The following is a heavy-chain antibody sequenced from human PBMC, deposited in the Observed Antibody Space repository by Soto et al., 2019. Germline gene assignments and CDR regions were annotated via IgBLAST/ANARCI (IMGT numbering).Heavy chain of an antibody. CDR1: GFTFSSYS. J-gene: IGHJ3*02. V-gene: IGHV3-21*05. CDR3: ARAPYGDPDAFDI. D-gene: IGHD4-17*01. CDR2: ISSSSSYI. Sequence: GGSLRLSCAASGFTFSSYSMNWVRQAPGKGLEWVSYISSSSSYIYYADSVKGRFTISRDNAKNSLYLQMNSLRAEDTAVYYCARAPYGDPDAFDIWGQGTMVTVSS.